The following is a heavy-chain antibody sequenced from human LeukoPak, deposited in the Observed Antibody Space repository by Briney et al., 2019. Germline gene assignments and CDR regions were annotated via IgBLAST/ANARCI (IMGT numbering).Heavy chain of an antibody. CDR2: INHSGST. CDR1: GGSFSGYY. Sequence: SETLSLTCAVYGGSFSGYYWSWIRQPPGKGLEWIGEINHSGSTNYNPSLKSRVTISVDASKNQFSLKLSSVTAADTAVYYCARGRRNWFDPWGQGTLVTVSS. D-gene: IGHD6-6*01. J-gene: IGHJ5*02. CDR3: ARGRRNWFDP. V-gene: IGHV4-34*01.